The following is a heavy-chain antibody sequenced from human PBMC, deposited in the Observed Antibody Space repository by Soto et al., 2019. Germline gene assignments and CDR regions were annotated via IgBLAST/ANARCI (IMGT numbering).Heavy chain of an antibody. D-gene: IGHD2-2*02. CDR2: IDHDGPT. V-gene: IGHV3-74*01. J-gene: IGHJ4*01. CDR3: VSYTHGDY. Sequence: EVQLVESGGGLVQPGGSLRLSCAGSGFTFSNYWMHWVRQAPGKGLEWVSRIDHDGPTDYADSVRGGFTISRDDAENTLYLQMNSLTPEDKAVYYVVSYTHGDYWGHGNLVTVSS. CDR1: GFTFSNYW.